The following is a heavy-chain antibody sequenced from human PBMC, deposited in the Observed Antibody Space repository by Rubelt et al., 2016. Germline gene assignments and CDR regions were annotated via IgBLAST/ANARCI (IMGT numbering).Heavy chain of an antibody. V-gene: IGHV4-59*01. J-gene: IGHJ5*02. CDR3: ARVEGYSNNWFDP. CDR2: IYYSGNT. D-gene: IGHD3-22*01. Sequence: GKGLEWIGYIYYSGNTNYNPSLKSRVPISVDTSKNQFSLKLSSVTAADTAVYSCARVEGYSNNWFDPWGQGTLVTVSS.